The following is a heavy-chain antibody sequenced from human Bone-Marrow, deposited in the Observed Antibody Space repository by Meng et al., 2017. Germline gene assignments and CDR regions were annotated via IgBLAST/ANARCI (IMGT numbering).Heavy chain of an antibody. CDR2: IWYDGSNK. CDR1: GFTFSSYG. CDR3: ARFRLGELISLVFDI. V-gene: IGHV3-33*01. Sequence: GESLKISCAASGFTFSSYGMHWVRQAPGKGLEWVAVIWYDGSNKYYADSVKGRFTISRDNSKNTLYLQMNSLRAEDTAVYYCARFRLGELISLVFDIWGQGTMVTVSS. D-gene: IGHD1-26*01. J-gene: IGHJ3*02.